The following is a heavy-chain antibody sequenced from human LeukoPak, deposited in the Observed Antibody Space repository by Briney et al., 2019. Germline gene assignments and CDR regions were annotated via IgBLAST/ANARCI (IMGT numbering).Heavy chain of an antibody. Sequence: GGSLRLSCAASGFTVSSNYMSWVRQAPGKGLEWVSVIYSGGSTYYADSVKGRFTISRDNSKNTLYLQMNSLRAEDTAVYYCARDWSGYSYAFDYWGQGTLVTVSS. D-gene: IGHD5-18*01. CDR2: IYSGGST. CDR3: ARDWSGYSYAFDY. CDR1: GFTVSSNY. V-gene: IGHV3-53*01. J-gene: IGHJ4*02.